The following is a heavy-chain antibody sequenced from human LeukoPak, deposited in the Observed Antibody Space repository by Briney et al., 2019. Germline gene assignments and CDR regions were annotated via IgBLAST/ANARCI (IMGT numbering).Heavy chain of an antibody. CDR3: ARDSGSSSPGY. CDR1: GFIFSSYN. CDR2: ISSSSNHI. J-gene: IGHJ4*02. V-gene: IGHV3-21*06. D-gene: IGHD6-6*01. Sequence: GGSLRLSCAASGFIFSSYNMNWVRRAPGKGLEWVSSISSSSNHIFYADSVKGRFTISRDNVKNSLYLQMNSLRAEDTAVYFCARDSGSSSPGYWGQGTLVTVSS.